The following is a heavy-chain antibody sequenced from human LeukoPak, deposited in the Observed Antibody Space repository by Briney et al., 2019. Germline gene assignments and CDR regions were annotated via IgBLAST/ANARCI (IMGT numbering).Heavy chain of an antibody. CDR2: VSSSGVFI. CDR1: GFTFSRYA. J-gene: IGHJ6*03. CDR3: ARSGFYYGSGSYRYYYYYYMDV. D-gene: IGHD3-10*01. Sequence: GGSLRHSRAASGFTFSRYAMNWIRQPPGKGLEWGASVSSSGVFIYYAHLVEGRFTISRDNAKNSLILQMNSLRAEDTAVYYCARSGFYYGSGSYRYYYYYYMDVWGKGTTVTVSS. V-gene: IGHV3-21*01.